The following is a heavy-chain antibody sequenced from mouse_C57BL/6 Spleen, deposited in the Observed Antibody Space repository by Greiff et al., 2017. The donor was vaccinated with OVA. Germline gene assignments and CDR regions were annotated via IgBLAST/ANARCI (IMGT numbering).Heavy chain of an antibody. CDR3: ASGDGYDYSLDD. CDR1: GYTFTTYP. J-gene: IGHJ4*01. Sequence: QVQLQQSGAELVKPGASVKMSCKASGYTFTTYPIEWMKQNHGKSLAWIGNFHPYNDDTKYNEKFKGKATLTVEKSSSTVYLALSRLTSDDAAVYYCASGDGYDYSLDDRGQGTSVTVSS. V-gene: IGHV1-47*01. CDR2: FHPYNDDT. D-gene: IGHD2-2*01.